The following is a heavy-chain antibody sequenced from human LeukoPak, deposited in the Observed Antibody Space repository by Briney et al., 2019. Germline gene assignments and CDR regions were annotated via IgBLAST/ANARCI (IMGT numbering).Heavy chain of an antibody. CDR2: TYYRSTWYN. CDR3: ARRLTQYDCFDP. CDR1: GDSVSCNSVT. Sequence: SQTLSLTCAISGDSVSCNSVTWHWIRQSQSRGLEWLGRTYYRSTWYNDYAVSVRGRITVNPDTSKNQFSLHLNSVTPEDTAVYYCARRLTQYDCFDPWGQGILVTVSS. V-gene: IGHV6-1*01. D-gene: IGHD2-2*01. J-gene: IGHJ5*02.